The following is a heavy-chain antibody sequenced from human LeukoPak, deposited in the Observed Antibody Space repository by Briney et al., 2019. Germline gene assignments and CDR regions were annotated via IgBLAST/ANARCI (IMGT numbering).Heavy chain of an antibody. CDR3: ARDYSGTDY. Sequence: PGGSLRPSCAASGFTFSTYWMHWVRQAPGKGLVWVSRINTDGSSTTYADSVKGRFTISRDNAKNTLYLQMDSLRAEDTAVYYCARDYSGTDYWGQGTLVTVSS. CDR1: GFTFSTYW. CDR2: INTDGSST. V-gene: IGHV3-74*01. J-gene: IGHJ4*02. D-gene: IGHD1-26*01.